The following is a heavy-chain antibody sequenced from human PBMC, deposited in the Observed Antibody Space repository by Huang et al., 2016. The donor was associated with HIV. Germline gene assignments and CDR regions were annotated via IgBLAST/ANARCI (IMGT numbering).Heavy chain of an antibody. CDR3: ARSSLEYYFDSSGLGAFDI. D-gene: IGHD3-22*01. Sequence: VQLQESGPGLVKPSEILSLTCSVSGGSINNHYWSWIRQPPGKGLEWIGSIYYSGSANYNPSLKSRVTISLDTSKNQFSLKLSSVTAADMAVYYCARSSLEYYFDSSGLGAFDIWGQGTMVTVSS. V-gene: IGHV4-59*11. CDR1: GGSINNHY. CDR2: IYYSGSA. J-gene: IGHJ3*02.